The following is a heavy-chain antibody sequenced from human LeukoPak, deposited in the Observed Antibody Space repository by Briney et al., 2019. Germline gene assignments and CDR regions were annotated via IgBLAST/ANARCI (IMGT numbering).Heavy chain of an antibody. CDR1: GGSISSYY. D-gene: IGHD6-13*01. J-gene: IGHJ6*03. Sequence: PSETLSLTCTVPGGSISSYYWSWIRQPPGKGLEWIGYIYYSGSTNYNPSLKSRVTISVDTSKNQFSLKLSSVTAADTALYYCARTTEAHSWRTRYYDYYMDVWGKGTTATVSS. V-gene: IGHV4-59*01. CDR2: IYYSGST. CDR3: ARTTEAHSWRTRYYDYYMDV.